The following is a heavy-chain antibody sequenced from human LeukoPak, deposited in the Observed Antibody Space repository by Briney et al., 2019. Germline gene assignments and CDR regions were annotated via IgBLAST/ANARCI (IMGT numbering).Heavy chain of an antibody. J-gene: IGHJ5*02. D-gene: IGHD2-15*01. V-gene: IGHV3-21*01. Sequence: SGGSLRLSCAASGFTFSSYAMSWVRQAPGKGLEWVSSISSSSSYIYYADSVKGRFTISRDNAKNSLYLQMNSLRAEDTAVYYCAGSAATPAGAWGQGTLVTVSS. CDR1: GFTFSSYA. CDR3: AGSAATPAGA. CDR2: ISSSSSYI.